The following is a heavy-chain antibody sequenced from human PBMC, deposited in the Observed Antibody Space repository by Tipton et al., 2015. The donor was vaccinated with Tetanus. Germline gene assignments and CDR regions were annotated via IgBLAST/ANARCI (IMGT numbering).Heavy chain of an antibody. Sequence: AVSGFTFSSYWMSWVRQAPGKGLEWVADIKQDGSEKYYVDSVKGRFTISRDNAKNSLYLQMNSLRAEDTAVYYCARATYYYDSSGYYLDYWGQGTLVTVSS. J-gene: IGHJ4*02. CDR1: GFTFSSYW. CDR3: ARATYYYDSSGYYLDY. D-gene: IGHD3-22*01. V-gene: IGHV3-7*01. CDR2: IKQDGSEK.